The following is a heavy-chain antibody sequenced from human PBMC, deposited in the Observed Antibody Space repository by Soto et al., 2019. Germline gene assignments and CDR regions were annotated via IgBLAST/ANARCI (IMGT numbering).Heavy chain of an antibody. CDR2: IIPIFGTA. V-gene: IGHV1-69*13. J-gene: IGHJ6*02. CDR1: GGTFSSYA. Sequence: GASVKVSCKASGGTFSSYAISWVRQAPGQGLEWMGGIIPIFGTANYAQKFQGRVTITADESTSTAYMELSSLRSEDTAVYYCARDPSIAARHLYYGMDVWGQGTTVTVSS. CDR3: ARDPSIAARHLYYGMDV. D-gene: IGHD6-6*01.